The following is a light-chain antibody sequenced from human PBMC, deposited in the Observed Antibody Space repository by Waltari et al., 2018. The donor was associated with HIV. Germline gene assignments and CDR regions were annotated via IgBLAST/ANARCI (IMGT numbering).Light chain of an antibody. V-gene: IGKV1-27*01. CDR2: DAS. Sequence: IQMTQSPSSLSAFVGDGVTITCRASQNIGSFLAWYQQEPGRPPKVLISDASILQSGVPSRFSGSGSGTDFALTISSLQSEVVATYFCQNFDSVPLTFGGGTNVEI. CDR1: QNIGSF. CDR3: QNFDSVPLT. J-gene: IGKJ4*01.